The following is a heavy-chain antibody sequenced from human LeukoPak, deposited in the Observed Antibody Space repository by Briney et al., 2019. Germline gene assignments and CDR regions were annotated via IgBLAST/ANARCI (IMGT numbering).Heavy chain of an antibody. Sequence: SETLSLTCTLSGGSINNYYWSWIRQPPGKGLEWIGYIYYSGSTNYNPSLKSRVTISVDTSKNQFSLKLSSVTAADTAVYYCARVGIFYYFDYWGQGTLVTVSS. CDR3: ARVGIFYYFDY. CDR2: IYYSGST. CDR1: GGSINNYY. D-gene: IGHD1-14*01. V-gene: IGHV4-59*01. J-gene: IGHJ4*02.